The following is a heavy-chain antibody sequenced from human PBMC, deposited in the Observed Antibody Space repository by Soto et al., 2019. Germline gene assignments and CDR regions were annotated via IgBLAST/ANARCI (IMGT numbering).Heavy chain of an antibody. CDR3: ATGERNSGRYFAN. J-gene: IGHJ4*02. D-gene: IGHD1-26*01. Sequence: EVQLVESGGGLVKPGGSLRLSCAASGFTFSSYSMNWVHQAPGKGLEWVSSISSSSTYIYYADSVKGRFTISRDNAKNSPSLRMSTRRACDTAVYFCATGERNSGRYFANWGRGPLVPVPS. CDR2: ISSSSTYI. V-gene: IGHV3-21*01. CDR1: GFTFSSYS.